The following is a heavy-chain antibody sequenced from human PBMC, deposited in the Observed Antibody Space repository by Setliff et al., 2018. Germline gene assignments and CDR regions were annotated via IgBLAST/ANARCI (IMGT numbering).Heavy chain of an antibody. CDR2: ISYEGIDK. CDR3: ARVKPFAMDV. V-gene: IGHV3-30*04. CDR1: GFTFSSYA. J-gene: IGHJ6*02. Sequence: LRLSCAASGFTFSSYALHWVRQAPGKGLEWVTLISYEGIDKYYADSVKGRFTVSRDNAENSLYLQMNGLRAEDTAVYYCARVKPFAMDVWGQGTTVTVSS.